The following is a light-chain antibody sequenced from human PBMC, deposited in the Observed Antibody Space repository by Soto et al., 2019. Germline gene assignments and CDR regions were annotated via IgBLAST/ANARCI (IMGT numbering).Light chain of an antibody. Sequence: EIVLTQSPATLSLSPGERATLSCRASQSVSSYLAWYQQKPGQAPRLLIYDASSRATGIPDRFSGGGSGTDFTLTISRLEPEDFAVYYCQQYGSSQYTFGQGTKVDIK. CDR3: QQYGSSQYT. CDR2: DAS. J-gene: IGKJ2*01. V-gene: IGKV3-20*01. CDR1: QSVSSY.